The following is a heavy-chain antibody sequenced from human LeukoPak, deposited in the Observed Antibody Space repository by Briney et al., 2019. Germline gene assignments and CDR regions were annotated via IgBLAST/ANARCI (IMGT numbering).Heavy chain of an antibody. V-gene: IGHV1-2*02. CDR3: AGANFLYCSSSTCLFDY. CDR2: INPNDGDT. CDR1: GYTFTDYY. Sequence: ASVKVSCKASGYTFTDYYMHWVRQAPGQGFEWMGWINPNDGDTNYAQKFQGRVTMTRDTSVSTAHMEVSRLRSDDTAVYYCAGANFLYCSSSTCLFDYWGQGTLVTVSS. J-gene: IGHJ4*02. D-gene: IGHD2-2*01.